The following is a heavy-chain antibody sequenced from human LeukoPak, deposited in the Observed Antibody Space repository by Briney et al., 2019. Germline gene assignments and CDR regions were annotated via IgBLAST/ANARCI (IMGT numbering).Heavy chain of an antibody. CDR2: INPSGGST. V-gene: IGHV1-46*01. J-gene: IGHJ4*02. CDR1: GYTFISYY. D-gene: IGHD6-13*01. Sequence: ASVKVSCKASGYTFISYYMHWVRQAPGQGLEWMGIINPSGGSTSYAQKFQGRVTMTRDTSTSTVYMELSSLRSEDTAVYYCARDLRAAGTVDYWGQGTLVTVSS. CDR3: ARDLRAAGTVDY.